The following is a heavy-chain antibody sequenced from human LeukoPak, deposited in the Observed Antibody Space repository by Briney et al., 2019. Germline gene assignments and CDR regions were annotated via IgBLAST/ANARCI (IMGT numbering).Heavy chain of an antibody. CDR2: IFRSGSSI. CDR1: GFTPSDHD. Sequence: GGSLRLSCAVSGFTPSDHDMDWVRQSPGKGLEWVSFIFRSGSSIYYADSVKGGFTIPRDNAKNSLYLQMNSLRAEDTAVYYRARAVGATRVIDYYYYYMDVWGKGTTVTVSS. D-gene: IGHD1-26*01. J-gene: IGHJ6*03. CDR3: ARAVGATRVIDYYYYYMDV. V-gene: IGHV3-69-1*01.